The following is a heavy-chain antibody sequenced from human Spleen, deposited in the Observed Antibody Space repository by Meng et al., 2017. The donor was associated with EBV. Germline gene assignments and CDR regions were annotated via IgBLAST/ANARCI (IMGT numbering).Heavy chain of an antibody. J-gene: IGHJ4*02. D-gene: IGHD5-12*01. Sequence: GPLVQAGAEVKTAGASGKVACRASGYTFTGYSLHWVRQAPGQGLEWMGWINPNTGGTNYAQKFQGWVTMTRDTSISTAYMEVSRLRSDDTAVYYCARARGYSGYQLSYFDYWGQGTLVTVSS. CDR1: GYTFTGYS. CDR2: INPNTGGT. CDR3: ARARGYSGYQLSYFDY. V-gene: IGHV1-2*04.